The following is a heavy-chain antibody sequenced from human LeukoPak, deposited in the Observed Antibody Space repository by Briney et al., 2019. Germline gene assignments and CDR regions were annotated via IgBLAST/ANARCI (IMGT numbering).Heavy chain of an antibody. V-gene: IGHV1-46*01. CDR1: GYTFTSYG. CDR3: ARSPPLSD. Sequence: SVNVSCKASGYTFTSYGISWVRQAPAQGLEWMGIIDPSGCSTGYGQKFQGRVTMNRDTSTSTGYMELSSMRSEDTAVYYCARSPPLSDWGQGTLVTVSS. J-gene: IGHJ4*02. CDR2: IDPSGCST.